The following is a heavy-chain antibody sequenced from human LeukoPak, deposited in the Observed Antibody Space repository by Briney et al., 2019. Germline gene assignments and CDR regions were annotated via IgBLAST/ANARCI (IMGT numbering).Heavy chain of an antibody. Sequence: SETLSLTCAGSGFSLSSGYSWGWIRQPPGKGLEWIGSIRHSGRTYYNRSLKSRVTISVDTSKTQFSLKLRSVTAADTAVYYCARLPAGSRYYYYYYMDVWGKGTTVTVSS. J-gene: IGHJ6*03. CDR1: GFSLSSGYS. CDR3: ARLPAGSRYYYYYYMDV. V-gene: IGHV4-38-2*01. CDR2: IRHSGRT. D-gene: IGHD2-2*01.